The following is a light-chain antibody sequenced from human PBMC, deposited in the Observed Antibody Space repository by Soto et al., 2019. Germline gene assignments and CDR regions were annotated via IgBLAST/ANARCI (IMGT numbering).Light chain of an antibody. Sequence: EIVMTQSTAPLSVAPGEGATLSCMASQGIGDTFAWYQQKPGQAPRLLIYGTSTRATGIPARFSGSGSGTEFTLTISSLQSEDFAVYYCQQYNNWPRTFAQGT. V-gene: IGKV3D-15*01. CDR2: GTS. CDR3: QQYNNWPRT. CDR1: QGIGDT. J-gene: IGKJ1*01.